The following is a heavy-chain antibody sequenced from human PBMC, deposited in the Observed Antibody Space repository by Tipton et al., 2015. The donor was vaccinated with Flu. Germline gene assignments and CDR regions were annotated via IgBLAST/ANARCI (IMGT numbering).Heavy chain of an antibody. CDR1: GFTFSSYA. CDR2: ISGSGGST. D-gene: IGHD5-18*01. CDR3: AKEMAGWIQLWLTLAYYYGMDV. V-gene: IGHV3-23*01. J-gene: IGHJ6*02. Sequence: SLRLSCAASGFTFSSYAMSWVRQAPGKGLEWVSAISGSGGSTYYADSVKGRFTISRDNSKNTLYLQMNSLRAEDTAVYYCAKEMAGWIQLWLTLAYYYGMDVWGQGTTVTVSS.